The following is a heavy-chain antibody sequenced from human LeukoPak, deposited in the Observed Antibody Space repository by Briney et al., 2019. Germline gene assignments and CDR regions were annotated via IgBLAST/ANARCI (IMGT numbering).Heavy chain of an antibody. D-gene: IGHD3-3*01. Sequence: ASVKVSCKASGYTFTGYYMHWVRQAPGQGLEWMGWINPNSGGTNYAQKFQGRVTMTRDTSISTAYMELSRLRSDDTAVYYCARDSGETGFWSGSYFDYWGQGTRVTVSS. CDR1: GYTFTGYY. CDR3: ARDSGETGFWSGSYFDY. V-gene: IGHV1-2*02. J-gene: IGHJ4*02. CDR2: INPNSGGT.